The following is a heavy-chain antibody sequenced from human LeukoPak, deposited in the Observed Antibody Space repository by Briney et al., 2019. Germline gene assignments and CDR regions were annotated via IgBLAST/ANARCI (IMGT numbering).Heavy chain of an antibody. J-gene: IGHJ4*02. CDR2: IYRDGST. V-gene: IGHV3-53*01. CDR3: ARGYSSADY. Sequence: PEGSLRLSCAASGLNVSTNNMNWVRHAPGKGLEWVSAIYRDGSTLNANSVKGRFTISRDSSKNTLYLQMNSLRAEDTAVYYCARGYSSADYWGQGTLVTVSS. D-gene: IGHD5-18*01. CDR1: GLNVSTNN.